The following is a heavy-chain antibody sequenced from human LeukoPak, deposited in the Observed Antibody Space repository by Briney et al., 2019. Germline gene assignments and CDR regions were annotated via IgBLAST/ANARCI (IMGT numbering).Heavy chain of an antibody. V-gene: IGHV3-23*01. Sequence: GGSLRLSCAASGFTSSYYDMNWVRQAPGKGLEWVSAISGSGDSTYYADSVKGRFTISRDNSKNTLFLQMNSLRAEDTAAYYCAKRVSAGLPPSLDFWGQGTLVTVSS. D-gene: IGHD6-19*01. CDR2: ISGSGDST. J-gene: IGHJ4*02. CDR1: GFTSSYYD. CDR3: AKRVSAGLPPSLDF.